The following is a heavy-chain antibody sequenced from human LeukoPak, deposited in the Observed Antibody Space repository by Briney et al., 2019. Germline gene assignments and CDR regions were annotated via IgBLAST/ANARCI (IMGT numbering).Heavy chain of an antibody. V-gene: IGHV3-7*01. Sequence: GGSLRLSCAASGFTFSSYWMNWARQAPGKGLVWVASINHNGNVNYYLDSVKGRFAISRDNAKNSLYLQMNSLRDEVTAVYYCARQATISYYFDQWGQGTLVTVSS. CDR3: ARQATISYYFDQ. D-gene: IGHD5-12*01. CDR1: GFTFSSYW. CDR2: INHNGNVN. J-gene: IGHJ4*02.